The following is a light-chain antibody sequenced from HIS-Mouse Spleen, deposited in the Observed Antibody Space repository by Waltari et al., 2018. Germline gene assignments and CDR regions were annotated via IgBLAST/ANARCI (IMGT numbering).Light chain of an antibody. CDR2: KAS. J-gene: IGKJ2*01. V-gene: IGKV1-5*03. Sequence: DIQMTQSPSTLSAPVGDRVTITCRASQSISSRLAWYQQKPGKAPKLLIYKASSLESGVPSRFSGSGSGTEFTLTISSLQPDDFATYYCQQYNSYSTFGQGTKLEIK. CDR1: QSISSR. CDR3: QQYNSYST.